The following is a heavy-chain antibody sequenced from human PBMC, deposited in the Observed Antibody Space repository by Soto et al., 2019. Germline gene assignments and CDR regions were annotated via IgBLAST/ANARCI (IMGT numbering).Heavy chain of an antibody. CDR1: GFSISSSNW. Sequence: QVQLQESAPGLVKPSDTLSLTCAFSGFSISSSNWWGWIRQPPGKGLEWIGYIYYSGTTYYNPSLKSRVTMSVDTSKNQFSLKMTSVTAVDTAVYYCARREIQGPIDYWGQGTLVTVSS. CDR3: ARREIQGPIDY. CDR2: IYYSGTT. D-gene: IGHD1-26*01. V-gene: IGHV4-28*01. J-gene: IGHJ4*02.